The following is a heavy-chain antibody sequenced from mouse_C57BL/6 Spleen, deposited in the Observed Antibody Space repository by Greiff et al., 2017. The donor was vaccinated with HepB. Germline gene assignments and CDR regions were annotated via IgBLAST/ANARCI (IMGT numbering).Heavy chain of an antibody. J-gene: IGHJ1*03. V-gene: IGHV1-26*01. CDR1: GYTFTDYY. CDR3: ARFCSSYWYFDV. D-gene: IGHD1-1*01. Sequence: EVQLQQSGPELVKPGASVKISCKASGYTFTDYYMNWVKQRHGKSLEWIGDINPNNGGTSYNQKFKGKATLTVDKSSSTAYMELRSLTSEDSAVYCCARFCSSYWYFDVWGTGTTVTVSS. CDR2: INPNNGGT.